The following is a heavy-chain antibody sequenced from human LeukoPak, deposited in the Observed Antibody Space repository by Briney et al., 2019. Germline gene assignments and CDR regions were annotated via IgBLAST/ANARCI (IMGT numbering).Heavy chain of an antibody. Sequence: GGSLRLSCVASGFNSNDYAMHWVRQTPGKGLEWVSRITWNSDSRAYADSVRGRFTISRDNARNSLYLQMNSLRPEDTAFYYCARDRGGGGFNFFDSWGQGTLVTVSS. CDR3: ARDRGGGGFNFFDS. J-gene: IGHJ4*02. CDR2: ITWNSDSR. CDR1: GFNSNDYA. D-gene: IGHD5-24*01. V-gene: IGHV3-9*02.